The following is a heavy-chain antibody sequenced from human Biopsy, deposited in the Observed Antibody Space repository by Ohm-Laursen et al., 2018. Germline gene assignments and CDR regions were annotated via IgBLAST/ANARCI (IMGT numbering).Heavy chain of an antibody. CDR3: ARGPHSGSDSCFDY. V-gene: IGHV1-69*01. CDR2: IIPMFGTA. J-gene: IGHJ4*02. CDR1: GGTFFNYA. D-gene: IGHD1-26*01. Sequence: SVNVSCTASGGTFFNYATSWVRQAPGQGLEWMGGIIPMFGTANYAQMFQGRVTISADESTSTSYMELSLLSTEDTAIYYCARGPHSGSDSCFDYWGRGTLVTVSS.